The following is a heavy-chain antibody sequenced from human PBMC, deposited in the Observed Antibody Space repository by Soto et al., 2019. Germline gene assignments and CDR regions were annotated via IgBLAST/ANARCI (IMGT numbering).Heavy chain of an antibody. Sequence: SETLSLTCAVSGGGSIGSSNWWSWVRQPPGKGLEWIGEIYQSGTTNYNPSLKSRVTISVDKSKNQFSLKLNSVTAADTAVYYCARNSYSIYCSGGSCYFDYWGQGTLVTVPS. CDR2: IYQSGTT. CDR1: GGGSIGSSNW. CDR3: ARNSYSIYCSGGSCYFDY. J-gene: IGHJ4*02. D-gene: IGHD2-15*01. V-gene: IGHV4-4*02.